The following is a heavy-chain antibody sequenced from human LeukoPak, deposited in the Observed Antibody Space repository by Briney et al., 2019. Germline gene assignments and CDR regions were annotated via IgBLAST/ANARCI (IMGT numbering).Heavy chain of an antibody. CDR2: IYYSGNT. V-gene: IGHV4-30-4*01. CDR1: GGSINSGDDY. J-gene: IGHJ3*01. D-gene: IGHD3-10*01. CDR3: ARLIRGSRAFDV. Sequence: SQTLSLTCTVSGGSINSGDDYWTWLRQPPGKGLEWIGYIYYSGNTYYNPSLKSRLTISVDTSKNHFSLKLSSVTAADTAMYYCARLIRGSRAFDVWGQGTMVTVSS.